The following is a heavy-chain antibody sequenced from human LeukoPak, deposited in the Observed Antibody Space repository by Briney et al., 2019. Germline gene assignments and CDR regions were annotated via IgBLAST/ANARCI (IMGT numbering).Heavy chain of an antibody. CDR1: GDSIGTFY. J-gene: IGHJ5*02. CDR2: NYYSGSA. CDR3: AREYSGTYSIWFDP. V-gene: IGHV4-59*01. Sequence: PSETLSLTCTVSGDSIGTFYWSWLRQPPGKGLEWIGYNYYSGSANYNPSLKSRVTISVDTSKNQFSLKLNSVTAADTAIYYCAREYSGTYSIWFDPWGQGTLVTVSS. D-gene: IGHD1-26*01.